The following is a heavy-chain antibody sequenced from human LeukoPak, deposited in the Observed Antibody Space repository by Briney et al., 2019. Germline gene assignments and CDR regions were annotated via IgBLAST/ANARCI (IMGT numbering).Heavy chain of an antibody. CDR3: AKGNWRYFDY. V-gene: IGHV3-30*04. Sequence: GGSLRLSCAASGFILSDYNMHWVRQAPGKGLEWVAVISYDGSNKYYADSVKGRFTISRDNSKNTLYLQMNSLGADDTAVYYCAKGNWRYFDYWGQGTLVTVSS. CDR2: ISYDGSNK. D-gene: IGHD1-1*01. CDR1: GFILSDYN. J-gene: IGHJ4*02.